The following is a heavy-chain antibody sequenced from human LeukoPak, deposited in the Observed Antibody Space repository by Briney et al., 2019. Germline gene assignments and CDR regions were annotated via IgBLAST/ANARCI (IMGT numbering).Heavy chain of an antibody. D-gene: IGHD2-21*02. CDR1: GYTFTGYY. V-gene: IGHV1-69*06. CDR2: IIPIFGTA. Sequence: SVKVSCKASGYTFTGYYMHWVRQAPGQGLEWMGGIIPIFGTANYAQKFQGRVTITADKSTSTAYMELSSLRSEDTAVYYCARDVLCGGDCYSAAGYAFDIWGQGTMVTVSS. J-gene: IGHJ3*02. CDR3: ARDVLCGGDCYSAAGYAFDI.